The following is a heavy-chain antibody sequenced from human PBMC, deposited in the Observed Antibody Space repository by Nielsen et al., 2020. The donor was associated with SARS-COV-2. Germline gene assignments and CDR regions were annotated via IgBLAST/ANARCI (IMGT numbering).Heavy chain of an antibody. D-gene: IGHD6-13*01. J-gene: IGHJ6*02. Sequence: GESLKISCAASGFTFSSYDMHWVRQATGKGLEWVSAIGIAGDTYYPGSVKGRFTISRENAKNSLYLQMNSLRAGDTAVYYCVRGDLIHSSSWTNYYYYYGMDVWGQGTTVTVSS. CDR3: VRGDLIHSSSWTNYYYYYGMDV. CDR1: GFTFSSYD. V-gene: IGHV3-13*04. CDR2: IGIAGDT.